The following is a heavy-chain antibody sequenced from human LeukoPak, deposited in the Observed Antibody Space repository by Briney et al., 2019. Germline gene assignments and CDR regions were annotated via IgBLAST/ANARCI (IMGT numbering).Heavy chain of an antibody. Sequence: SETLSLTCTVSGGSISSYYWSWIRQPPGKGLEWIGYIYYNGITSYNPSLESRVTISIDTSKNQFSLRLTSVTAADTAVYYCAGSVPTALHGFDFWGQGTMVTASS. V-gene: IGHV4-59*01. D-gene: IGHD2-2*01. J-gene: IGHJ3*01. CDR1: GGSISSYY. CDR3: AGSVPTALHGFDF. CDR2: IYYNGIT.